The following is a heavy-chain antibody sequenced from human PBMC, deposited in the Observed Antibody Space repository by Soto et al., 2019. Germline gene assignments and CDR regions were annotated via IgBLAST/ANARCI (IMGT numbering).Heavy chain of an antibody. CDR2: IWHDGSKK. CDR1: GFSFSSYG. J-gene: IGHJ6*02. Sequence: QVRLVESGGGVGQHGRSLRLSCAASGFSFSSYGMHWVRQAPGKGLEWVAVIWHDGSKKYYADSVKGRLIISRDNSKNTLYVQINSLRAEDTAVYFCARGSIVAAEYGMDVWGQGTTDTVS. D-gene: IGHD6-13*01. CDR3: ARGSIVAAEYGMDV. V-gene: IGHV3-33*01.